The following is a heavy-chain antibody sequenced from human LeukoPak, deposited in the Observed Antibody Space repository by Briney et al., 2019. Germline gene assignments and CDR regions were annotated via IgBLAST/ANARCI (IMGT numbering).Heavy chain of an antibody. CDR1: GFTFSNYW. CDR2: IKEDGSAK. CDR3: GRGGGRNFDH. Sequence: QPGGSLRLSCAASGFTFSNYWMGWVRQAPGKGLEWVANIKEDGSAKYYVDSVQGRFTVSRDNAKNSLFLRMDSLRAEDTAVYYWGRGGGRNFDHWAQGTLVSVSS. J-gene: IGHJ4*02. V-gene: IGHV3-7*01. D-gene: IGHD6-25*01.